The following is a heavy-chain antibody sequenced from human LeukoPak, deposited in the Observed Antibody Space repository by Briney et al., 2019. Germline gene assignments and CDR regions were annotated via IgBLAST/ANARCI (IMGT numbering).Heavy chain of an antibody. Sequence: AGGSLRLSSAASGFNFRDAAMTWVRQAPGKGLEWVSLISFSGDNSYYADSVKGRFTISRDNSKNTLSLQMNSLRVEDTAIYYCAKDIQLSTWGLGTMVTVTS. D-gene: IGHD5-24*01. CDR3: AKDIQLST. CDR1: GFNFRDAA. CDR2: ISFSGDNS. V-gene: IGHV3-23*01. J-gene: IGHJ3*01.